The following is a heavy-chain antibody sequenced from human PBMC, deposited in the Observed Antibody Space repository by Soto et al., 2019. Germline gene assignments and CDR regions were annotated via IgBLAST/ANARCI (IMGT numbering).Heavy chain of an antibody. CDR1: GASMNNYY. CDR3: VRSGHTFGGVT. D-gene: IGHD3-16*01. CDR2: MLSNGFS. J-gene: IGHJ5*02. Sequence: QVQLQESGPGLVKPSETLSLTCTVSGASMNNYYGSWVRQTPGKGLEWIGYMLSNGFSIYNSSLKSRVSISVDTSKNQFSLKLTSVTAADTAIYYCVRSGHTFGGVTWGLGTLVTVSS. V-gene: IGHV4-59*01.